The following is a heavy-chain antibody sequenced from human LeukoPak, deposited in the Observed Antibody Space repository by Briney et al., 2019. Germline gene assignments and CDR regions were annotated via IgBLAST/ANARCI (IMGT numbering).Heavy chain of an antibody. J-gene: IGHJ3*02. Sequence: TSETLSLTCTVSGASISSNNYYWGWLRQPPGKGLERLGSMSYTWNTYNNPPLKSRVTISVDTSKNQFSLRLSSVTAADTAVYFCTRGPQGSSTWYPIWGQGTMVTVSS. V-gene: IGHV4-39*01. CDR1: GASISSNNYY. CDR2: MSYTWNT. D-gene: IGHD6-13*01. CDR3: TRGPQGSSTWYPI.